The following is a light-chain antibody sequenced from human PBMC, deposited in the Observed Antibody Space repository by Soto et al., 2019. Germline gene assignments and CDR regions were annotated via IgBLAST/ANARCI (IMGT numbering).Light chain of an antibody. CDR1: QSVNDN. CDR3: QQYGSSPIT. CDR2: GAS. Sequence: EVVFTQSPVTLSLSPCERATLSCRTSQSVNDNLAWYQQKPGQAPRLLIYGASSRATGIPDRFSGSGSGTDFTLTISRLEPEDFAVYYCQQYGSSPITFGQGTRLEI. J-gene: IGKJ5*01. V-gene: IGKV3-20*01.